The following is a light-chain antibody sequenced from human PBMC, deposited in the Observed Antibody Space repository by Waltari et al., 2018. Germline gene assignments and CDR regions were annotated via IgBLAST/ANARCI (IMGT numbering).Light chain of an antibody. CDR1: GSNIGAAYD. CDR2: VGR. CDR3: QSYDTSLSVV. Sequence: QSVLTQPPSVSGAPGQRVTISCTGSGSNIGAAYDVHWYQQLPRAAPKVLIYVGRSRPLGVPARFFGSTSGTSASLAITGLQAEDEADYYCQSYDTSLSVVFGGGTKLTVL. V-gene: IGLV1-40*01. J-gene: IGLJ3*02.